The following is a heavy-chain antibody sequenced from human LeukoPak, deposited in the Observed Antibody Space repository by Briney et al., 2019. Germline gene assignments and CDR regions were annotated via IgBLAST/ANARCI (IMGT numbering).Heavy chain of an antibody. CDR2: ISNSGNT. Sequence: GGSRRLSCAASGLTFSSYWMSWVRKAPGKGLEWVSTISNSGNTYYTDSVKGRFTISRDNSKNTLHLQMNSLRADDTAVYYCANPREDYWGQGTLVTVSS. CDR3: ANPREDY. J-gene: IGHJ4*02. V-gene: IGHV3-23*01. CDR1: GLTFSSYW.